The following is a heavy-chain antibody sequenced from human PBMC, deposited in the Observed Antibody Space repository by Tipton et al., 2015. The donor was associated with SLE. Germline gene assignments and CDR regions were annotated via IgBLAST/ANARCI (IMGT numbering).Heavy chain of an antibody. CDR1: GFDVSSNY. CDR2: IYSGGNT. J-gene: IGHJ4*02. CDR3: AKLGLGVVIDY. D-gene: IGHD3-3*01. Sequence: SLRLSCAASGFDVSSNYMTWVRQAPGKGLEWVSIIYSGGNTYYVESVEGRFTISRDNSKNTLYLQMNSLRDEDTAVYYCAKLGLGVVIDYWGQGTLVTVSS. V-gene: IGHV3-53*01.